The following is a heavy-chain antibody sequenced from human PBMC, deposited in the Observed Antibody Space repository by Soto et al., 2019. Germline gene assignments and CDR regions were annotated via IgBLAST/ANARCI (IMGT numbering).Heavy chain of an antibody. D-gene: IGHD3-22*01. CDR1: GFTFSSYG. CDR3: ASDYLYYYDSSAPGVY. CDR2: IWYDGSNK. J-gene: IGHJ4*02. V-gene: IGHV3-33*01. Sequence: GGSLRLSCAASGFTFSSYGMHWVRQAPGKGLEWVAVIWYDGSNKYYADSVKGRFTISRDNSKNTLYLQMNSLRAEDTAVYYCASDYLYYYDSSAPGVYWGQGTLVTVSS.